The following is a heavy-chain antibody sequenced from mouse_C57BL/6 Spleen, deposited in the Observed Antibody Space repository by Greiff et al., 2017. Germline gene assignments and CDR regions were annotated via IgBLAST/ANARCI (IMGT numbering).Heavy chain of an antibody. CDR1: GFTFSDYG. V-gene: IGHV5-17*01. Sequence: EVKVVESGGGLVKPGGSLKLSCAASGFTFSDYGMHWVRQAPEKGLEGVAYISSGSSTIYYADTVKGRFTISRDNAKNTLFLQMTSLRSEDTAMYYCARGSITTVGGDYWGQGTTLTVSS. CDR2: ISSGSSTI. J-gene: IGHJ2*01. D-gene: IGHD1-1*01. CDR3: ARGSITTVGGDY.